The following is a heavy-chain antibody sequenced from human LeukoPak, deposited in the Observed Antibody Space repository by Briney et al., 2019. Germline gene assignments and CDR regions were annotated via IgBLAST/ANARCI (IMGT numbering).Heavy chain of an antibody. Sequence: GGSLRLSCGASGFTFSSYCMHWVRQAPGKGLKWVAFIRSDGSTKSYADSVKGRFAISRDNSKNTLYLQMNSLRAEDTAVYYCARRVGDLLLWDWGQGTLVTVSS. CDR2: IRSDGSTK. J-gene: IGHJ4*02. CDR3: ARRVGDLLLWD. D-gene: IGHD3-16*02. CDR1: GFTFSSYC. V-gene: IGHV3-30*02.